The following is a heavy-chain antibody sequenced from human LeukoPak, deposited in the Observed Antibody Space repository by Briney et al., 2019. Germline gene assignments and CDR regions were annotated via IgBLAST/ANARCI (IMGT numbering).Heavy chain of an antibody. CDR3: AKDIRRSPNYYYDSSGPVDH. D-gene: IGHD3-22*01. CDR2: ISGDGGST. Sequence: GGSLRLACAASGFTFDDYAMHWVRQAPGKGLEWVSLISGDGGSTYYADSVKGRFTISRDNSKNSLYLQMNSLRTEDTALYYCAKDIRRSPNYYYDSSGPVDHWGQGTLVTVSS. CDR1: GFTFDDYA. V-gene: IGHV3-43*02. J-gene: IGHJ4*02.